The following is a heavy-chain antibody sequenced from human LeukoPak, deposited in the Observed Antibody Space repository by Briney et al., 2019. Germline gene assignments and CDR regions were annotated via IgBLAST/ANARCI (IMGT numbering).Heavy chain of an antibody. V-gene: IGHV4-38-2*02. CDR1: GYSITTDYY. J-gene: IGHJ5*02. Sequence: TSETLSLTCTVSGYSITTDYYWGWIRQPPGKGLEWIGTISHSGNTYYNTSLKSRVTISVDTSKNQFSLKLSSVTATDTAVYYCARGHYCTSTSCSLWFDPWGQGTLVTVSS. CDR2: ISHSGNT. D-gene: IGHD2-2*01. CDR3: ARGHYCTSTSCSLWFDP.